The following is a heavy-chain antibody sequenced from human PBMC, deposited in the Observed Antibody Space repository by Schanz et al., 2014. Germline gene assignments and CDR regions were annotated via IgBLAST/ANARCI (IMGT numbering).Heavy chain of an antibody. V-gene: IGHV3-66*01. Sequence: EVQLVESGGGFVQPGGSLGLSCVVSGFTVSSDHMSWVRQAPGKGLEWVSTIYASGATYYADSVKRRFTISRDISKNTLHLQVTSLRAEDTAVYYCARDFDDRRGYGSGYCLGDCMDVWGQGTTVTVSS. D-gene: IGHD3-10*01. CDR3: ARDFDDRRGYGSGYCLGDCMDV. CDR1: GFTVSSDH. CDR2: IYASGAT. J-gene: IGHJ6*02.